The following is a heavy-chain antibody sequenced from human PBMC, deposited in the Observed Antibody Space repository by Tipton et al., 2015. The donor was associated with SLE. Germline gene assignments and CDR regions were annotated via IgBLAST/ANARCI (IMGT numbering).Heavy chain of an antibody. CDR1: GGSLRSGGYY. V-gene: IGHV4-39*02. Sequence: TLSLTCTVSGGSLRSGGYYWGWIRQPPGKGLEWIGTVYHSGNTHYNPSLKSRITISLDTSKNRFSLKLTSVTAADAAVYYCARDPELLGRYDYWGQGTLVTVSS. D-gene: IGHD2-15*01. CDR3: ARDPELLGRYDY. J-gene: IGHJ4*02. CDR2: VYHSGNT.